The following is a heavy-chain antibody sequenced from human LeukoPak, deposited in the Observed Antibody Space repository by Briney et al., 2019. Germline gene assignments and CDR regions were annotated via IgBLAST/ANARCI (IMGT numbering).Heavy chain of an antibody. CDR2: IKTDGTYT. CDR1: GFTFSRYW. V-gene: IGHV3-74*01. J-gene: IGHJ4*02. CDR3: AKLADASGDFAY. D-gene: IGHD6-6*01. Sequence: GGSLRLSCATSGFTFSRYWMHWVRQAPGEGLVWVSRIKTDGTYTSNADSVKGRFTISRDNPKNTLYLQMTRLGAEDTAIYYCAKLADASGDFAYWGQGTLVTVSS.